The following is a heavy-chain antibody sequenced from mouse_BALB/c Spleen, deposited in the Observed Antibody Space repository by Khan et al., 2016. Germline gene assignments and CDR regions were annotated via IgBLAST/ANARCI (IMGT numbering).Heavy chain of an antibody. CDR2: ISCSGST. J-gene: IGHJ2*01. V-gene: IGHV3-2*02. Sequence: EVQLQESGPGLVKPSQSLSLTCTVTGYSITSDYAWNWIRQFPGNKLEWMGYISCSGSTSYNPSLKSRISITRDTSKNQFFLQLNSVTTEDTAIYYCARYDYDRGYFDYWGQGTTLTVSS. D-gene: IGHD2-4*01. CDR3: ARYDYDRGYFDY. CDR1: GYSITSDYA.